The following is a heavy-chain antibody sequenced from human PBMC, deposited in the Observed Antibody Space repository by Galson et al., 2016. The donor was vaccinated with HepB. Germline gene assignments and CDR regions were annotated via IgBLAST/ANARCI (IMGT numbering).Heavy chain of an antibody. CDR2: INAGNGYT. J-gene: IGHJ4*01. Sequence: SVKVSCKASGYTFTSYAMHWVRQAPGQRLEWMGWINAGNGYTKYSQRFQGRVTITRDTSASTAYMELSSLRSEDTAVYYCARASSWYPHFDYWGHGTLVTVSS. D-gene: IGHD6-13*01. CDR1: GYTFTSYA. V-gene: IGHV1-3*01. CDR3: ARASSWYPHFDY.